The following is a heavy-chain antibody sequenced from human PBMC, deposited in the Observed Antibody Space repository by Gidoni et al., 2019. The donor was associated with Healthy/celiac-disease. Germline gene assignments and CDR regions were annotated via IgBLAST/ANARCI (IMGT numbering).Heavy chain of an antibody. J-gene: IGHJ4*02. V-gene: IGHV4-31*03. Sequence: QVQLQESGPGLVKPSQTLSLTCTVPGGTISSGGYSWSWIRQHPGKGLEWIGYIYYSGSTYYNPSLKSRVTISVDTSKNQFSLKLSSVTAADTAVYYCAREAAMDSTNNYIYFDYWGQGTLVTVSS. CDR3: AREAAMDSTNNYIYFDY. CDR1: GGTISSGGYS. CDR2: IYYSGST. D-gene: IGHD5-18*01.